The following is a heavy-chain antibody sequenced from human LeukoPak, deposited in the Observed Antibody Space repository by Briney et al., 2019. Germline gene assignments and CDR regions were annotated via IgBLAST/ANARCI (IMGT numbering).Heavy chain of an antibody. Sequence: GGSLILSCAASGFIFDDYVMYWVRHSPGKGLEWVSGITWDGYKIDYVDSVKGRFTISRDNARNSLFLQMNRVRVEDTAFYYCVKGDSSSWSGYFDSWGQGTLVTVAS. J-gene: IGHJ4*02. CDR2: ITWDGYKI. V-gene: IGHV3-9*01. CDR1: GFIFDDYV. CDR3: VKGDSSSWSGYFDS. D-gene: IGHD6-13*01.